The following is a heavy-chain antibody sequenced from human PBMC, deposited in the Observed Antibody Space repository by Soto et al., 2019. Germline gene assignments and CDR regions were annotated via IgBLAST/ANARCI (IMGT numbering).Heavy chain of an antibody. Sequence: PRICRASSRCTFSSSSMNWDRTAPGKGLEWVSSISSSSSYIYYADSVKGRFTISRDNAKNSLYLQMNSLRAEDTAVYYCARDRYSRSRIDYWGQGTSVPVSS. CDR2: ISSSSSYI. CDR1: RCTFSSSS. J-gene: IGHJ4*02. D-gene: IGHD6-13*01. CDR3: ARDRYSRSRIDY. V-gene: IGHV3-21*01.